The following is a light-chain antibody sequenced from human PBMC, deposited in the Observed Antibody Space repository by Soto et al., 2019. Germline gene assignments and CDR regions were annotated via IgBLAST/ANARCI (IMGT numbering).Light chain of an antibody. CDR3: SSYAGTVL. CDR2: EVS. CDR1: SSDVGGYNF. J-gene: IGLJ2*01. Sequence: QSALTQPPSASGSPGQSVTISCTGTSSDVGGYNFVSWYQQYPGKAPKLMIYEVSKRPSGVPDRFSGSKSGNTASLTVSGLQAEDEADYYCSSYAGTVLFGGGTKLTV. V-gene: IGLV2-8*01.